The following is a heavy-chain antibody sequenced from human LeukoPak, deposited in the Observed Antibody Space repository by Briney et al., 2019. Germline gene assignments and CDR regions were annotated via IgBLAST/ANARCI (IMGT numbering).Heavy chain of an antibody. CDR1: GFTFSSYA. D-gene: IGHD3-22*01. Sequence: GSLRLSCAASGFTFSSYAMSWVRQAPGKGLEWIGEINHSGSTYYNPSLKSRVTISVDTSKNQFSLKLSSVTAADTAVYYCARRGGAYYYDSSGYYGYWGQGTLVTVSS. V-gene: IGHV4-34*01. J-gene: IGHJ4*02. CDR2: INHSGST. CDR3: ARRGGAYYYDSSGYYGY.